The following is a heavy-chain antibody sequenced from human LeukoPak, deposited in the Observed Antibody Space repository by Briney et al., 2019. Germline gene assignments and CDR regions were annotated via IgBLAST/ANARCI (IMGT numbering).Heavy chain of an antibody. Sequence: PSETLSLTCTVSGGFISNYYWSWIRQPPGKALEWIAYMYNSVSNYTPSLKSRVTISVDTSKNQFYMKLSSVTAADTAVYYCARHRARDGYNALAYWGQGTLVTVSS. CDR2: MYNSVS. D-gene: IGHD5-24*01. CDR3: ARHRARDGYNALAY. V-gene: IGHV4-59*08. CDR1: GGFISNYY. J-gene: IGHJ4*02.